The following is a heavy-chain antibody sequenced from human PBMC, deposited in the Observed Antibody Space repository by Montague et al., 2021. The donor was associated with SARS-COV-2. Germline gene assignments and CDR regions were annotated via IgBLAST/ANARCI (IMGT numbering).Heavy chain of an antibody. CDR3: ARGVLESTMIVVCITRANYCFDY. CDR2: INHSGST. J-gene: IGHJ4*01. V-gene: IGHV4-34*01. D-gene: IGHD3-22*01. CDR1: GGSFSDYN. Sequence: SETLSLTCAVYGGSFSDYNWSWIRQPPGKGLEWIGEINHSGSTNYNPSLKSRVTISVDTSKNQFSLKLNSVTAADTAVYYCARGVLESTMIVVCITRANYCFDYWGHGTLVTVSS.